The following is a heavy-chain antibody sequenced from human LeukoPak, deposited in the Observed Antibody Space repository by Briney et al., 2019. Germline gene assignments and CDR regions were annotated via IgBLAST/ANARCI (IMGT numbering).Heavy chain of an antibody. CDR2: IKSKTDGGTT. Sequence: KPGGSLRLSCAASGFTFSNAWMSWVRQAPGKGLEWVGRIKSKTDGGTTDYAAPMKGRFTISRDDSRNTLYLQMHSLKTEDTAVYYCTTMPFYDSSGYYYGYYWGQGTLVTVSS. V-gene: IGHV3-15*01. J-gene: IGHJ4*02. CDR1: GFTFSNAW. D-gene: IGHD3-22*01. CDR3: TTMPFYDSSGYYYGYY.